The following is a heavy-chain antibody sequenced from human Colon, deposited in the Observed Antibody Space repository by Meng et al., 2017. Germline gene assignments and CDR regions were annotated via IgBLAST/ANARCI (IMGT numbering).Heavy chain of an antibody. CDR3: AKGSGVINGGGRDF. CDR1: GFTFSSYA. D-gene: IGHD1-26*01. CDR2: IRGGGDNT. Sequence: ESLKISCAASGFTFSSYAMSWVRQAPGKGLEWVSSIRGGGDNTYYTDSVRGRLTIPRDNSKNTLYLHMTSLRSEDTAVYYCAKGSGVINGGGRDFWVQGTLVTVSS. J-gene: IGHJ4*02. V-gene: IGHV3-23*01.